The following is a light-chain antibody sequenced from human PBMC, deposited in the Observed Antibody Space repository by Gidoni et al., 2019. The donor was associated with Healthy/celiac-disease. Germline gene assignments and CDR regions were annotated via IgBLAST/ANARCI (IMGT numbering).Light chain of an antibody. CDR2: AAS. CDR3: QQSYSTPLT. Sequence: DIQMTQSPSSLSASVGDRVTITCRASQSISSYLNWYQQKPGKAPKLLIYAASSLQSGVPSRFSGSGSGTDFTLTISILQPEDFATYYCQQSYSTPLTFGGGTKVGSN. J-gene: IGKJ4*01. V-gene: IGKV1-39*01. CDR1: QSISSY.